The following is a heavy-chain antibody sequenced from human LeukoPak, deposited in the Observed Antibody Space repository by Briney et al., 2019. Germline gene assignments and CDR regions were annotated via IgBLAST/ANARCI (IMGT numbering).Heavy chain of an antibody. CDR2: ISGSGGST. CDR1: GFTFSSYA. Sequence: GGSLRLSCAASGFTFSSYAMSWVRQAPGKGLEWFSAISGSGGSTYYADSVKGRFTISRDNSKNTLYLQMNSLRAEDTAVYYCAKDPNPYYYDSSGYYQYYFDYWGQGTLVTVSS. CDR3: AKDPNPYYYDSSGYYQYYFDY. J-gene: IGHJ4*02. D-gene: IGHD3-22*01. V-gene: IGHV3-23*01.